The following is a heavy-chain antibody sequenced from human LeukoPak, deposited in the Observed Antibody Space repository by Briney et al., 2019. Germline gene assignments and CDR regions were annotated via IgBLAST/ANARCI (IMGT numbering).Heavy chain of an antibody. CDR1: GFTVSSNY. V-gene: IGHV3-53*01. J-gene: IGHJ6*02. CDR2: IYSGGST. CDR3: AKDEMGGWPPYYYYGMDV. D-gene: IGHD6-19*01. Sequence: GGSLRLSCAASGFTVSSNYMSWVRQAPGKGLEWVSVIYSGGSTYYADSVKGRFTISRDNSKNTLYLQMNSLRAEDTAVYYCAKDEMGGWPPYYYYGMDVWGQGTTVTVSS.